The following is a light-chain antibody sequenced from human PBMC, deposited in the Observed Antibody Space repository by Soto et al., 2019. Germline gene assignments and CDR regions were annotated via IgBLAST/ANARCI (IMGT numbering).Light chain of an antibody. V-gene: IGLV2-11*01. CDR1: SDGGGGYNY. CDR2: DVT. J-gene: IGLJ3*02. Sequence: QSALTQPRSVSGSPGQSVTISCTGTSDGGGGYNYVSWFQQHPGKAPKVMIYDVTKRPSGVPDRFSGSKSGNTASLTISGIQAEDEADYYCCSYAGRYTWVFGGGTKVTVL. CDR3: CSYAGRYTWV.